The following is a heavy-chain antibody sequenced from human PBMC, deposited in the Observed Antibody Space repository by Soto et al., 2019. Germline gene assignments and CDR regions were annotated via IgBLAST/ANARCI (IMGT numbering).Heavy chain of an antibody. Sequence: GGSLRLSCAASGFTFSGSAMHWVRQASGKGLEWVGRIRSKANSYATAYAASVKGRFTISRDDSKNTAYLQMNSLKTEDTAVYYCTRPPYGDYLNWFDPWGQGXLVTVSS. D-gene: IGHD4-17*01. CDR1: GFTFSGSA. J-gene: IGHJ5*02. CDR2: IRSKANSYAT. V-gene: IGHV3-73*01. CDR3: TRPPYGDYLNWFDP.